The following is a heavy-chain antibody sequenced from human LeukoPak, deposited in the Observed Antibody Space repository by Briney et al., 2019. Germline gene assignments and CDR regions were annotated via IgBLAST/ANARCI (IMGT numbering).Heavy chain of an antibody. D-gene: IGHD3-3*01. J-gene: IGHJ3*02. CDR2: IYYSGST. V-gene: IGHV4-39*07. CDR3: SRDADYWSGYHDGFDI. CDR1: GGSISSGGYY. Sequence: PSETLSLTCTVSGGSISSGGYYWSWIRQPPGKGLEWIGSIYYSGSTYYNPSLKSRVTISLDTSKNQFSLKLSSVTAADTAVYYCSRDADYWSGYHDGFDIWGQGTMVVVSS.